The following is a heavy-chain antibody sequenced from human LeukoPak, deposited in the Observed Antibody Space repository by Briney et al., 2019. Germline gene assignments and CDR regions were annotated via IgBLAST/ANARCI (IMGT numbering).Heavy chain of an antibody. J-gene: IGHJ6*03. V-gene: IGHV3-7*01. CDR3: ARDLGQWLAREYYYYMDV. Sequence: TGGSLRLSCAASGFTFSSYWMSWVRQAPGKGLEWVANIKQDGSEKYYVDSVKGRFTISRDNAKNSLYLQMNSLRAEDTAVYFCARDLGQWLAREYYYYMDVWGKGTTVTVSS. D-gene: IGHD6-19*01. CDR2: IKQDGSEK. CDR1: GFTFSSYW.